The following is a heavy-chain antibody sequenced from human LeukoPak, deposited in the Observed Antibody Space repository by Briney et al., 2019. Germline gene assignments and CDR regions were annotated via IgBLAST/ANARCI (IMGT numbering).Heavy chain of an antibody. CDR1: GDSISSSNSY. Sequence: SETLSLTCIVSGDSISSSNSYWGWIRQPPGKGLEWIGSIYYSGNTYYNASLKSRVSISVDTSKNHFSLRLTSVTAADTAVYYCARWGTYASTSNWFDPWGQGTLVTVSS. V-gene: IGHV4-39*02. CDR2: IYYSGNT. D-gene: IGHD2-2*01. J-gene: IGHJ5*02. CDR3: ARWGTYASTSNWFDP.